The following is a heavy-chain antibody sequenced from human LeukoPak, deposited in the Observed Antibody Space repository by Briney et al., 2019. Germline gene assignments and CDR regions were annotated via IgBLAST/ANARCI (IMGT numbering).Heavy chain of an antibody. D-gene: IGHD5-24*01. Sequence: GESLKISCKGSGYSFTSYWIGWVRQMPGKGLEWMGIIYLGDSDTRYSPSFQGQVIISADKSISTAYLQWNSLKASDTAMYYCARRVADGYNSYYFDYWGQGTLVTVSS. CDR3: ARRVADGYNSYYFDY. J-gene: IGHJ4*02. V-gene: IGHV5-51*01. CDR1: GYSFTSYW. CDR2: IYLGDSDT.